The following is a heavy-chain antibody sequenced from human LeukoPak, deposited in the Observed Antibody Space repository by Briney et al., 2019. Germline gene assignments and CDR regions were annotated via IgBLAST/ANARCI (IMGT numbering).Heavy chain of an antibody. J-gene: IGHJ5*02. CDR3: ARDRATVTIWRRAPDNWFDP. CDR2: INPNSGGT. Sequence: ASVKVSCKAFGYTFTGYYMHWVRQAPGQGLEWMGWINPNSGGTNYAQKFQGRVTMTRDTSISTAYMELSRLRSDDTAVYYCARDRATVTIWRRAPDNWFDPWGQGTLVTVSS. V-gene: IGHV1-2*02. CDR1: GYTFTGYY. D-gene: IGHD4-17*01.